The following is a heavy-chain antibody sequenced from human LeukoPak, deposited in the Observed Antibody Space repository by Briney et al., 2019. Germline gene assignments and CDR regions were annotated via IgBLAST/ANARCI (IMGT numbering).Heavy chain of an antibody. J-gene: IGHJ4*02. V-gene: IGHV3-48*01. D-gene: IGHD3-9*01. CDR2: ISSNSRTT. CDR3: ARVRYDILTGYPILFDY. Sequence: GGSLRLSCAASGFTFSSYSMNWVRQDPAKGLEWGSYISSNSRTTYYTASLKGRFTISVDTAKNQFSLKLSSVTAADTAVYYCARVRYDILTGYPILFDYWGQGTLVTVSS. CDR1: GFTFSSYS.